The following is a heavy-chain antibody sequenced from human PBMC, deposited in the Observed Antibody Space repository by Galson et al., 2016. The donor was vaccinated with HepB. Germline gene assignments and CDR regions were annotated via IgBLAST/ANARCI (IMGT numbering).Heavy chain of an antibody. CDR1: GGSINHYY. V-gene: IGHV4-59*01. CDR3: TRGWSHDSSDDIDWFFDL. J-gene: IGHJ2*01. CDR2: IHSTGNT. Sequence: SETLSLTCAVSGGSINHYYWSWIRQPPGKGLEWIGYIHSTGNTNYNPSLENRVTIAVDTSKNQFSLKLSSVTAADTAVYYCTRGWSHDSSDDIDWFFDLWGRGTLVTVSS. D-gene: IGHD3-22*01.